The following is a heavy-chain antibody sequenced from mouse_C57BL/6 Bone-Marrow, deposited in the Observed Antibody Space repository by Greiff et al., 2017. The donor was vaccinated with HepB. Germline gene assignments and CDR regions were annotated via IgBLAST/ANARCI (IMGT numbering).Heavy chain of an antibody. CDR2: ISSGSSTI. CDR1: GFTFSDYG. J-gene: IGHJ3*01. CDR3: ATDYYGSSSWFAY. D-gene: IGHD1-1*01. V-gene: IGHV5-17*01. Sequence: EVQRVESGGGLVKPGGSLKLSCAASGFTFSDYGMHWVRQAPEKGLEWVAYISSGSSTIYYADTVKGRFTISRDNAKNTLFLQMTSLRSEDTAMYYCATDYYGSSSWFAYWGQGTLVTVSA.